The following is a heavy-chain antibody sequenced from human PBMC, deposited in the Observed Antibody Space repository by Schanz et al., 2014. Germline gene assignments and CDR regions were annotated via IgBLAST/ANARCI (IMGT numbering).Heavy chain of an antibody. CDR3: AKSKSQLPLFDY. V-gene: IGHV3-30*19. Sequence: QVQLVESGGGVVQPGRSLRLSCAASGFTFRSYGMHWVRQAPGKGLEWVAHISFDGGKTYYADSVKGRFTISRDSSKNTLYLQMNSLRADDTAVYYCAKSKSQLPLFDYWGQGTLVAVSS. CDR1: GFTFRSYG. D-gene: IGHD2-21*01. CDR2: ISFDGGKT. J-gene: IGHJ4*02.